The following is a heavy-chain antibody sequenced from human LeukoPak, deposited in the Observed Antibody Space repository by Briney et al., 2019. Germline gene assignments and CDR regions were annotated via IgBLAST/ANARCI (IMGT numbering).Heavy chain of an antibody. V-gene: IGHV3-9*01. J-gene: IGHJ4*02. CDR2: ISWNSGSI. CDR1: GFTFSSSA. D-gene: IGHD2-2*01. CDR3: AKDMAPYQLLPFDY. Sequence: GGSLRLSCAASGFTFSSSAMSWVRQVPGKGLEWVSGISWNSGSIGYADSVKGRFTISRDNAKNSLYLQMNSLRAEDTALYYCAKDMAPYQLLPFDYWGQGTLVTVSS.